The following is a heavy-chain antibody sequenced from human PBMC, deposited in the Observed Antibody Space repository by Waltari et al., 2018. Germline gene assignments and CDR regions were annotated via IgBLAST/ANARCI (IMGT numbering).Heavy chain of an antibody. D-gene: IGHD3-22*01. Sequence: QVQLQESGPGLVKPSQTLSLTCTVSGGSISSGSYYWRWIRQPAGKGLEWIGRIYTSGSTNYNPSLKSRVTISVDTSKNQFSLKLSSVTAADTAVYYCARGGSGYPYYYYYMDVWGKGTTVTVSS. CDR1: GGSISSGSYY. CDR2: IYTSGST. CDR3: ARGGSGYPYYYYYMDV. J-gene: IGHJ6*03. V-gene: IGHV4-61*02.